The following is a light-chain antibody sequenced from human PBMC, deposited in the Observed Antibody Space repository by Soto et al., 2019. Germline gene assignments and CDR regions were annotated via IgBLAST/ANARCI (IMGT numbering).Light chain of an antibody. J-gene: IGKJ4*01. CDR2: AAS. Sequence: DIQMTQSPSSLSASVGDRVSITCRASRTISSYLNWYQQKPGKVPKLLIYAASTLQSGVPSRFSGSGSGTDFTLTISSLQPEDFATYYCQQSYSTPLTFGGGTKVDIK. CDR3: QQSYSTPLT. V-gene: IGKV1-39*01. CDR1: RTISSY.